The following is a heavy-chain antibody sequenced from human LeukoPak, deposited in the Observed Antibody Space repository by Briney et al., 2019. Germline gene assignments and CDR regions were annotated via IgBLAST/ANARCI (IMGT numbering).Heavy chain of an antibody. CDR1: GGSVSSGTYF. Sequence: PSETLSLTCTVSGGSVSSGTYFWTWVRQPPGKGLEWIGHIHYSVTTNYNPSLKSRATMSLDTSKNQFSLKLTSVTAADTAIYFCARWGTYWGQGILVTVSS. V-gene: IGHV4-61*01. J-gene: IGHJ4*02. D-gene: IGHD7-27*01. CDR2: IHYSVTT. CDR3: ARWGTY.